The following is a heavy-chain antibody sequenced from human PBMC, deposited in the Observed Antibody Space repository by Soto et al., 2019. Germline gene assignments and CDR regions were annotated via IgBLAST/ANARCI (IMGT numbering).Heavy chain of an antibody. CDR1: GYTFTSYD. V-gene: IGHV1-8*01. D-gene: IGHD2-2*02. J-gene: IGHJ3*02. CDR3: ARGEGYQLLYWSGAFDI. Sequence: QVQLVQSGAEVKKPGASVKVSCKASGYTFTSYDINWVRQATGQGLEWMGWMNPNSGNTGYAQKFQGRVTMTRNTSISTAYMELSSLRSEDTAVYYCARGEGYQLLYWSGAFDIWGQGTMVTVSS. CDR2: MNPNSGNT.